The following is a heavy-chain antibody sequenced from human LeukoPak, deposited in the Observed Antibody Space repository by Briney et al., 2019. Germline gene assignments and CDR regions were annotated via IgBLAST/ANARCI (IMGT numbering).Heavy chain of an antibody. CDR2: IRSQVDGGTA. CDR3: ATVYWYFDL. CDR1: GISFKNTW. Sequence: PGESLRLSCVVSGISFKNTWMSWVRQAPGKGLEWVGLIRSQVDGGTADYAAAVKGRFSISRDDSKNTLHLQMRSLKTEDTAVYYCATVYWYFDLWGLGTLVSVSA. V-gene: IGHV3-15*01. J-gene: IGHJ2*01.